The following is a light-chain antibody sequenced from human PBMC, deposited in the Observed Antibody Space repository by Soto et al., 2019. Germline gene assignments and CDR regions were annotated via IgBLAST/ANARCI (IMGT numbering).Light chain of an antibody. Sequence: QSALTQPRSVSGYPGQAVTISCTGTSNDIGGYNYVSWYQQHPDKAPKLMIFDVSQRPSGVPDRFSGSKSGNTASLTISGLQAEDEADYYCCSYAGSYTFVVFGGGTKLTVL. CDR1: SNDIGGYNY. J-gene: IGLJ2*01. CDR2: DVS. CDR3: CSYAGSYTFVV. V-gene: IGLV2-11*01.